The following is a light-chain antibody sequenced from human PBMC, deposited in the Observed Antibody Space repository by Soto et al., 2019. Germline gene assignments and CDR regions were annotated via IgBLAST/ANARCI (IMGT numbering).Light chain of an antibody. CDR3: SSYTPSSTLYV. J-gene: IGLJ1*01. CDR2: DVT. CDR1: SSDVGAYNY. V-gene: IGLV2-14*03. Sequence: QSALTQPASVSGSPGQSITISCTGTSSDVGAYNYVSWYQPYPGKAPKYIIYDVTNRPSGVSYRFSGSKSGNTASLTISGLQAEDEADYYCSSYTPSSTLYVFGTGTKVTVL.